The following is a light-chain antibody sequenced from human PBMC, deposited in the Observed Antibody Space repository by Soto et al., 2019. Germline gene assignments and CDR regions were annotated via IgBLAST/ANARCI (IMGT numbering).Light chain of an antibody. CDR2: DAS. J-gene: IGKJ5*01. V-gene: IGKV3-11*01. CDR3: QQRNNWPPSIT. CDR1: QSVSNY. Sequence: EIVLTQSPATLSLSPGERATLSCRASQSVSNYLAWYQQKPGQAPRLLIYDASNRATGIPARFSGSGSGTDXTLTIXSLEPEDFAVYYCQQRNNWPPSITFGQGTRLEIK.